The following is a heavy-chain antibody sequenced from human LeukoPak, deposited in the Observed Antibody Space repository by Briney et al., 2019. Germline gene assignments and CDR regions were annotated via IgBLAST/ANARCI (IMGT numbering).Heavy chain of an antibody. CDR3: AKVYYYDSSGSGNDAFDI. CDR1: GFTFSSYD. D-gene: IGHD3-22*01. CDR2: IRYDGSNK. V-gene: IGHV3-30*02. J-gene: IGHJ3*02. Sequence: PGGSLRLSCGASGFTFSSYDMHWVRRAPGKGLEGVAFIRYDGSNKYYADSVKGRFTISRDNSKNTLYLQMNSLRAEDTAVYYCAKVYYYDSSGSGNDAFDIWGQGTMVTVSS.